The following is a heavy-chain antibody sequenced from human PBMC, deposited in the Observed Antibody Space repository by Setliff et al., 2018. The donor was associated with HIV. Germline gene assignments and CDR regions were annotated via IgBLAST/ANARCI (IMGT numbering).Heavy chain of an antibody. CDR2: ISHSGTT. V-gene: IGHV4-34*01. Sequence: SETLSLTCAVYNGSFSGYYWSWIRQPPGKGLEWIGEISHSGTTTYNPSLKSRVTMSVDTSKNQFSLKLSSVTAADTAVYYCARPSAGGGYNYWYFDLWGRGTLVTVSS. J-gene: IGHJ2*01. D-gene: IGHD5-12*01. CDR1: NGSFSGYY. CDR3: ARPSAGGGYNYWYFDL.